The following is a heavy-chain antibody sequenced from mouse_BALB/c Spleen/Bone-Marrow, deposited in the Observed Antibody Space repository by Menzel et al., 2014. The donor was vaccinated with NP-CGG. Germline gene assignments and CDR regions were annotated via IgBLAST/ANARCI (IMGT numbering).Heavy chain of an antibody. J-gene: IGHJ4*01. CDR2: IWTGGST. CDR3: ARRYDASYALDY. V-gene: IGHV2-2*02. D-gene: IGHD2-14*01. Sequence: VQLQQSGPGLVQPSQSLSITCTVSGFSLTNYGVHWVRQSPGKGLEWLGVIWTGGSTDYNAAFISRLGISKDNSKSQVFFKMNSLQANDTAIYYCARRYDASYALDYWGQGTSVTVSS. CDR1: GFSLTNYG.